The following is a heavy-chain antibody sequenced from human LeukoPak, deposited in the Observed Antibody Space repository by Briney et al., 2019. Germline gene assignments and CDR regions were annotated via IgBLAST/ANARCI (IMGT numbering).Heavy chain of an antibody. Sequence: ASVKVSCKASGYTFTSYGISWVRQAPGQGLEWMGWISAYNGNTNYAQKLQGRVTVTTDTSTSTAYMELRSLRSGDTAVYYCARAVTSNWFDPWGQGTLVTVSS. D-gene: IGHD4-17*01. V-gene: IGHV1-18*01. CDR1: GYTFTSYG. CDR3: ARAVTSNWFDP. J-gene: IGHJ5*02. CDR2: ISAYNGNT.